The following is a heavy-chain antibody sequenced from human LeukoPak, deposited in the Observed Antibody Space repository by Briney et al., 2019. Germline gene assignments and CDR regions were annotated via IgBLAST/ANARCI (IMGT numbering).Heavy chain of an antibody. D-gene: IGHD3-22*01. V-gene: IGHV5-51*01. J-gene: IGHJ3*02. CDR3: ARWPAVGYYYDSSGYYHDVLDI. Sequence: GESLKISCKGSGYSFTSYWIGWVRQMPGKGLEWMGIIYPGDSDTRYSPSFQGQVTISADKSISTAYLQWSSLKASDTAMYYCARWPAVGYYYDSSGYYHDVLDIWGKRIMVTFSS. CDR2: IYPGDSDT. CDR1: GYSFTSYW.